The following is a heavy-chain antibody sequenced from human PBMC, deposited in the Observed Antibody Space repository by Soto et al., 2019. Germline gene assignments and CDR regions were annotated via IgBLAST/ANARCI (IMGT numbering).Heavy chain of an antibody. CDR3: ARDTRVGELLYRPFEY. CDR2: INPSDGAT. CDR1: GNTFTSYY. V-gene: IGHV1-46*01. J-gene: IGHJ4*02. Sequence: QVQLVQSGAEVKKPGASVKVSCKASGNTFTSYYMHWVRQAPGQGLEWMGIINPSDGATSYAQKFQGRVTLTWDTSSRTVYMELSSLSSEDTAVYYCARDTRVGELLYRPFEYWGQGTLVTVSS. D-gene: IGHD3-10*01.